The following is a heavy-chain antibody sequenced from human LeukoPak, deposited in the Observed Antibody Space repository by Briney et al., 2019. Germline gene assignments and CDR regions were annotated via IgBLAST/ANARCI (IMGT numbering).Heavy chain of an antibody. Sequence: GGSLRLSCAASGFTFSSYWMHWVRQAPGKGLVWVSRINSDGSSTSYADSVKGRFTISRDNAKNSLYLQMNSLRAEDTAVYYCVRRVTMVRGVRAGLYYFDYXGXGTLVTVSS. CDR3: VRRVTMVRGVRAGLYYFDY. D-gene: IGHD3-10*01. J-gene: IGHJ4*02. V-gene: IGHV3-74*01. CDR1: GFTFSSYW. CDR2: INSDGSST.